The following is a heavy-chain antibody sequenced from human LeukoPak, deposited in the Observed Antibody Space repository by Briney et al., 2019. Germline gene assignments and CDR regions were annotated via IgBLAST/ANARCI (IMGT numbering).Heavy chain of an antibody. CDR2: IYYSGST. D-gene: IGHD5-24*01. CDR1: GGSISSYY. Sequence: SETLSHTCTVSGGSISSYYWSWIRQPPGKGLEWIGYIYYSGSTNYNPSLKSRVTISVDTSKNQFSLKVSSVTAADTAVYYCARGGDGYNDFDYWGQGILVTVSS. V-gene: IGHV4-59*01. J-gene: IGHJ4*02. CDR3: ARGGDGYNDFDY.